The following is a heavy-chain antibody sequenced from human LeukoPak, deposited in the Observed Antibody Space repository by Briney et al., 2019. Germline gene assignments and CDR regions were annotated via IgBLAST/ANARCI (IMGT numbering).Heavy chain of an antibody. Sequence: GGSLRLSCATSGFTLSNFWMSWVRQAPGKGLEWVADINQDGSQKYYRDSVKGRFTISRDNAKNSPYLEMNSLSAEDTAVYYCARDRGWLQSDYWGQGTLVTVSS. CDR2: INQDGSQK. CDR3: ARDRGWLQSDY. V-gene: IGHV3-7*03. D-gene: IGHD5-24*01. J-gene: IGHJ4*02. CDR1: GFTLSNFW.